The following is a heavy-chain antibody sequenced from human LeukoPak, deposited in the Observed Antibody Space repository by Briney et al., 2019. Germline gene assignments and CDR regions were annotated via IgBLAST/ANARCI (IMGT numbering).Heavy chain of an antibody. Sequence: PGGSLRLSCAASGFSFSSYEMNWVRQAPGKGLEWVSYISTSSGTIYYADSVKGRFTISRDNAKNSLYLQMNSLRDEDTAVYYCARTLTGMAVAGPKGFDYWARDPWSPSPQ. J-gene: IGHJ4*02. CDR3: ARTLTGMAVAGPKGFDY. V-gene: IGHV3-48*02. CDR2: ISTSSGTI. D-gene: IGHD6-19*01. CDR1: GFSFSSYE.